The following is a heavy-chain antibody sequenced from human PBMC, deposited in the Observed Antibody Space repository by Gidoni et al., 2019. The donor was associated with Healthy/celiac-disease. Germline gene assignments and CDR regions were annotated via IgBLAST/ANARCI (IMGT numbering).Heavy chain of an antibody. CDR1: GGTFRSYT. Sequence: QVQLVQSGAEVKKPGSSVKVSCKASGGTFRSYTISWVRQAPGQGLEWMGRIIPILGIANYAQKFQGRVTITADKSTSTAYMELSSLRSEDTAVYYCAREGSGSHFDYWGQGTLVTVSS. CDR3: AREGSGSHFDY. V-gene: IGHV1-69*08. J-gene: IGHJ4*02. CDR2: IIPILGIA. D-gene: IGHD1-26*01.